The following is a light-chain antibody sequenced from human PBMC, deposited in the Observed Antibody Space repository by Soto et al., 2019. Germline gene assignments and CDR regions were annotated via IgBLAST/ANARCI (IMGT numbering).Light chain of an antibody. CDR2: LEGSGSY. CDR3: ETWDSNTRV. CDR1: SGHSSYI. J-gene: IGLJ3*02. Sequence: QSVLTQSSSASASLGSSVKVTCTLSSGHSSYIIAWHQQQPGKAPRYLMKLEGSGSYNKGSGVPDRFSGSSSGADRYLTISRRRYGEEADYYCETWDSNTRVFGGGTKLTVL. V-gene: IGLV4-60*02.